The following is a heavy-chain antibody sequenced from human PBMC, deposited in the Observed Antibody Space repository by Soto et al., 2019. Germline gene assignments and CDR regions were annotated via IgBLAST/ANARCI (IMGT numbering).Heavy chain of an antibody. V-gene: IGHV3-21*01. CDR2: ISGGSTYI. Sequence: EVQLVESGGGLVKPGGSLRLSCAASGFNFSAYTINWIRHVPGRGLEWVSSISGGSTYIFYADSLRGRFTISRDNAKNSVSLQMNSLSADDTAVYYCARDRGTGKYFDYWGQGTLVSVSS. CDR1: GFNFSAYT. D-gene: IGHD6-25*01. CDR3: ARDRGTGKYFDY. J-gene: IGHJ4*02.